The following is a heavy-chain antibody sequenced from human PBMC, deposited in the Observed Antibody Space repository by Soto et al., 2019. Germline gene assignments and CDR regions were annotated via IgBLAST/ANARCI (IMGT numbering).Heavy chain of an antibody. V-gene: IGHV2-5*02. Sequence: QITLKESGPPLVKPTQTLTLTCTFSGFSINRGAVGVGWIRQPPGEAPELLALIYWDDDKRYSASLKSRLTITNDTSKNQVVLTMTNMDPADTGSYYCAHGRELFFDYWGRGTLVTVSS. CDR1: GFSINRGAVG. D-gene: IGHD3-10*01. CDR2: IYWDDDK. J-gene: IGHJ4*02. CDR3: AHGRELFFDY.